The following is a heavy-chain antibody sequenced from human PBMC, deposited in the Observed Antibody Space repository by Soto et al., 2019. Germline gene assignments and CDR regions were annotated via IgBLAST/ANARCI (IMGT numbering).Heavy chain of an antibody. J-gene: IGHJ2*01. D-gene: IGHD6-13*01. V-gene: IGHV4-61*01. CDR2: IYYSGST. Sequence: QVQLQESGPGLVKPSETLSLTCTVSGGSVSRGSYYWSWIRQPPGKGLEWIGSIYYSGSTNYNPSLKSRVTISVDTSKNQFSLKLSSVTAADTAVYYCARVSSSSVTLTAAYWYFDLWGRGTLVTVSS. CDR3: ARVSSSSVTLTAAYWYFDL. CDR1: GGSVSRGSYY.